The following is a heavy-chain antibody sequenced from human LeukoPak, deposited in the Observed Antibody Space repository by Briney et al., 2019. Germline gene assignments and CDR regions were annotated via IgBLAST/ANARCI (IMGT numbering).Heavy chain of an antibody. D-gene: IGHD6-13*01. CDR3: AREGSSWYYVFDY. V-gene: IGHV3-30*02. Sequence: GGSLRLSCAASGFTFSSYGMHWVRQAPGKGLEWVAFIRYDGSNKYYADSVKGRFTISRDNSKNTLYLQMNSLRAEDTAVYYCAREGSSWYYVFDYWGQGTLVTVSS. CDR1: GFTFSSYG. CDR2: IRYDGSNK. J-gene: IGHJ4*02.